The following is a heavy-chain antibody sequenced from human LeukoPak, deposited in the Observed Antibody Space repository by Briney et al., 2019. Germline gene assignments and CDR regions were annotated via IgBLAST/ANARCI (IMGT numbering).Heavy chain of an antibody. V-gene: IGHV4-59*12. D-gene: IGHD1-1*01. CDR3: ARDRGTWNDDGFDY. Sequence: SETLSLTCTVSGGFINSYYWTWIRQPPGKGLEWIGNIYNSGNTNYNPSLKSRVTISVDTSKNQFSRKLNSVTAADTAVYYCARDRGTWNDDGFDYWGQGTLVTVSS. CDR1: GGFINSYY. CDR2: IYNSGNT. J-gene: IGHJ4*02.